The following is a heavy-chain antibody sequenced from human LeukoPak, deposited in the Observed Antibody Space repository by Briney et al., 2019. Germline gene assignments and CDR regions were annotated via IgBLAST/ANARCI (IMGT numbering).Heavy chain of an antibody. Sequence: TSETLSLTCTVSGVSISSYYWSWIRQPPGKGLEWIGYIYYSGSTNYNPSLKSRVTISVDTSKNQFSLKLSSVTAADTAVYYCARGKSPTMFWGQGTLVTVSS. D-gene: IGHD3-10*02. CDR2: IYYSGST. V-gene: IGHV4-59*01. CDR3: ARGKSPTMF. J-gene: IGHJ4*02. CDR1: GVSISSYY.